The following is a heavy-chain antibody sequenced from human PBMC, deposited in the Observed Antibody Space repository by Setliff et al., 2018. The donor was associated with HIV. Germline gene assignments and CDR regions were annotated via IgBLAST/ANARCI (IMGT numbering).Heavy chain of an antibody. CDR2: TRNKANGYIT. CDR3: VRAAAGLDI. Sequence: PGGSLRLSCAASGFTFSKTWMAWVRQAPGKGLEWVGRTRNKANGYITEYGASVQGRFTISRDNSKDSLSLQMNNLKAEDTAVYYCVRAAAGLDIWSQGIRVTVSS. V-gene: IGHV3-72*01. CDR1: GFTFSKTW. J-gene: IGHJ4*02.